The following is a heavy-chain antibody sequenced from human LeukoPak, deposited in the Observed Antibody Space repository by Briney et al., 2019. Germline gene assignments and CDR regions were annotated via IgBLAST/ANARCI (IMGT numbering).Heavy chain of an antibody. V-gene: IGHV1-69*04. D-gene: IGHD3-9*01. CDR3: ARDRAAYYDILTGLESAFDI. CDR2: IIPILGIA. J-gene: IGHJ3*02. Sequence: ASVKVTCKASGGTFSSYAISWVRQAPGQGLEWMGRIIPILGIANYAQKFQGRVTITADKSTSTAYMELSSLRSEDTAVYYCARDRAAYYDILTGLESAFDIWGQGTMVTVSS. CDR1: GGTFSSYA.